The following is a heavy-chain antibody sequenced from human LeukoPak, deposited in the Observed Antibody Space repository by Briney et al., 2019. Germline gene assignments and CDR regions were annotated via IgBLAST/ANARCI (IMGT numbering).Heavy chain of an antibody. V-gene: IGHV3-48*03. CDR1: GFTFSSYE. CDR2: ISSSGSTI. CDR3: ARRGYSYGYEYYFDY. Sequence: PGGSLRLSCAASGFTFSSYEMNWVRQAPGKGLEWVSYISSSGSTIYYADSVKGRFTISRDNAKNSLYLQMNGLRAEDTAVYYCARRGYSYGYEYYFDYWGQGTLVTVSS. J-gene: IGHJ4*02. D-gene: IGHD5-18*01.